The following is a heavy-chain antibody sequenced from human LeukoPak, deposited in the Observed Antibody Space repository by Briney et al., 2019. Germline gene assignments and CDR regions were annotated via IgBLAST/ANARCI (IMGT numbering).Heavy chain of an antibody. V-gene: IGHV3-48*03. D-gene: IGHD6-19*01. J-gene: IGHJ4*02. CDR3: ARDYYSSGWSYSDY. CDR1: GFTFSSYE. CDR2: ITSSGSTI. Sequence: PGGSLRLSCTASGFTFSSYEMNWVRQAPGKGLEWVSYITSSGSTIHYADSVKGRFTVSRDNAKNSLYLQMHSLRAEDTAVYYCARDYYSSGWSYSDYWGQGTLVTVSS.